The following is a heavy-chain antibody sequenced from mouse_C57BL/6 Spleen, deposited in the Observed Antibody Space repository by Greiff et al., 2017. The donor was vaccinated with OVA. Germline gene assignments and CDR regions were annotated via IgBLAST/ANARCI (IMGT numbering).Heavy chain of an antibody. CDR1: GFTFSSYA. CDR2: ISDGGSYT. V-gene: IGHV5-4*01. J-gene: IGHJ4*01. CDR3: ERDGVYSNYGRYAMEY. D-gene: IGHD2-5*01. Sequence: EVKLVESGGGLVKPGGSLKLSCAASGFTFSSYAMSWVRQTPEKRLEWVATISDGGSYTYYPDNVKGRFTISRDNAKNNLYLQMSHLKSEDTAMYYCERDGVYSNYGRYAMEYWGQGTSVTVSS.